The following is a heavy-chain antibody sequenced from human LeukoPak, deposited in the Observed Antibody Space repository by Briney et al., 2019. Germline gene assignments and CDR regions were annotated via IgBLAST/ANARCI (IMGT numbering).Heavy chain of an antibody. CDR1: GFTFSSYS. Sequence: PGGSLRLSCSASGFTFSSYSMHWVRQAPGKGLEYVSGISTNGAYTYYADSVKGRFTISRDNAKNTLYLQMSSLRPEDTAVYYCAKDLAVTTFWYFDAWGQGTLVTVSS. J-gene: IGHJ4*02. D-gene: IGHD2-15*01. CDR3: AKDLAVTTFWYFDA. V-gene: IGHV3-64D*06. CDR2: ISTNGAYT.